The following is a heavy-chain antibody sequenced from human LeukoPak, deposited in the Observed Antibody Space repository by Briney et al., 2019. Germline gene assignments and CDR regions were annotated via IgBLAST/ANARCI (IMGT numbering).Heavy chain of an antibody. CDR2: IYYSGST. V-gene: IGHV4-31*01. J-gene: IGHJ4*02. Sequence: SQTLSLTCTVSGGSISSGVYYWSWIRQHPGKGLEWIGYIYYSGSTYYNPSLKSPFTISVDTSKNQFSLELSSVTAADTAVYYCARELEWGYLDYWGQGTLVTVSS. CDR3: ARELEWGYLDY. CDR1: GGSISSGVYY. D-gene: IGHD3-3*01.